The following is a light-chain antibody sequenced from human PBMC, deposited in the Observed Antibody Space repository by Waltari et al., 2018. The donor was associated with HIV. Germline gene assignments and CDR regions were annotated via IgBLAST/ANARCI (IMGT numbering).Light chain of an antibody. J-gene: IGKJ2*02. CDR2: SAS. CDR1: QTIGSY. Sequence: DIQLAHFPSSLSASVGDRVTITCRASQTIGSYLNWYQQQPGKAPLVLISSASALQRGIPARFSGSGSETTFTLSISSLQPEDSATYFCQQSYTSLWTFGQGTKL. V-gene: IGKV1-39*01. CDR3: QQSYTSLWT.